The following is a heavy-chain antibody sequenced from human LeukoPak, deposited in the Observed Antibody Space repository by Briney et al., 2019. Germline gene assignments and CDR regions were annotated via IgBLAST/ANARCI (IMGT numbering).Heavy chain of an antibody. J-gene: IGHJ5*02. Sequence: SETLSLTCAVYGGSFSGYYWSWIRQPPGKGLEWIGEINHSGSTNYNPSLKSRVTISVDTSKNQFSLKLSSVTAADTAVYYCARHKTISYYDFWSGYSGDWFDPWGQGTLVTVSS. D-gene: IGHD3-3*01. V-gene: IGHV4-34*01. CDR2: INHSGST. CDR1: GGSFSGYY. CDR3: ARHKTISYYDFWSGYSGDWFDP.